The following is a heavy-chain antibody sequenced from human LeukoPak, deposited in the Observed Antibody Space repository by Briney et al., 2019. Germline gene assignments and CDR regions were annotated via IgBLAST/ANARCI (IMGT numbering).Heavy chain of an antibody. D-gene: IGHD3-10*01. CDR2: IRYDGSNK. J-gene: IGHJ4*02. CDR1: GFTFSSYG. Sequence: PGGSLRLSCAASGFTFSSYGMHWVRQAPGKGLEWVAFIRYDGSNKYYADSVKGRFTISRDNSKNTLYLQMNSLRAEDTAVYYCATTSGFYGSGSFDYWGQGTLVTVSS. V-gene: IGHV3-30*02. CDR3: ATTSGFYGSGSFDY.